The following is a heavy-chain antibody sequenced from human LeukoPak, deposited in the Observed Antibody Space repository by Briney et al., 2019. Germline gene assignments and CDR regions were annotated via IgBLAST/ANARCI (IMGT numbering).Heavy chain of an antibody. Sequence: GGSLRLSCAASGFTFSSYAMSWVRQAPGKGLEWVSAISGSGGSTYYADSVKGRFTISRDNSKNTLYLQMNSLRAEDTAVYYCAKEVYGSGSYCPAYYYYYGMDVWGQGTTVTVSS. V-gene: IGHV3-23*01. D-gene: IGHD3-10*01. CDR2: ISGSGGST. CDR1: GFTFSSYA. CDR3: AKEVYGSGSYCPAYYYYYGMDV. J-gene: IGHJ6*02.